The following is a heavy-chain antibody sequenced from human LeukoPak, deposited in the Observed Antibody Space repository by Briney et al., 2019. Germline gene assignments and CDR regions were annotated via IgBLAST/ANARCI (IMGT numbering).Heavy chain of an antibody. V-gene: IGHV1-2*02. Sequence: ASVKVSCKASGYTFTGYYVYWVRQAPGQGLEWLAWINFNSGGTKYAQNFQGRVTLTRDTSISTAYMELSSLKSDDTAMYYCARSPFLEYLEPTYMDVWGKGTSVIVSS. CDR1: GYTFTGYY. D-gene: IGHD3-3*02. CDR3: ARSPFLEYLEPTYMDV. J-gene: IGHJ6*03. CDR2: INFNSGGT.